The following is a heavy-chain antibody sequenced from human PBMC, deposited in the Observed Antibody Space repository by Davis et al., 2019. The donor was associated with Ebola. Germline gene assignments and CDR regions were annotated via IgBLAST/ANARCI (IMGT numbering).Heavy chain of an antibody. J-gene: IGHJ4*02. D-gene: IGHD6-19*01. Sequence: ASVKVSCKASGYTFTSYAMHWVRQAPGQRLEWMGWINAGTGNTNYSQKFQGRVSITGDTSASTAYMELTGLRSEDTAVFYCARASFGYNSGWYADYWGPGSLVTVSS. CDR2: INAGTGNT. V-gene: IGHV1-3*01. CDR1: GYTFTSYA. CDR3: ARASFGYNSGWYADY.